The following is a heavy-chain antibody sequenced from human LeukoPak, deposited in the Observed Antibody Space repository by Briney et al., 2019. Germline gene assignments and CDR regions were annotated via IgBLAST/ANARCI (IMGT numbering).Heavy chain of an antibody. CDR3: AKPQGNYYYDSSGYYQSTPFDY. D-gene: IGHD3-22*01. Sequence: GGSLRLSCAASGFTFSSYAMSWVRQAPGKGLEWVSAISGSGGSTYYADSVKGRFTISRDNSKNTLYLQMNSLRAEDTAVYYCAKPQGNYYYDSSGYYQSTPFDYWGQGTLVTVSS. J-gene: IGHJ4*02. CDR2: ISGSGGST. CDR1: GFTFSSYA. V-gene: IGHV3-23*01.